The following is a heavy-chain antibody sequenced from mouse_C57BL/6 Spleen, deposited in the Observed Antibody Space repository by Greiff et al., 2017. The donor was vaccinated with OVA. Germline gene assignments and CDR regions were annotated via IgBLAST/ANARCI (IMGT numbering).Heavy chain of an antibody. Sequence: VQLQQPGAELVKPGASVKLSCKASGYTFTSYWITWVTQRPGQGLEWIGGIYPGSGGTNYNEKFKGKATLTVDTSSSTAYMHRSSLTSEASAVSYCARTPIIYYFDYWGQGTTLTVSS. CDR2: IYPGSGGT. D-gene: IGHD1-2*01. J-gene: IGHJ2*01. V-gene: IGHV1-55*01. CDR3: ARTPIIYYFDY. CDR1: GYTFTSYW.